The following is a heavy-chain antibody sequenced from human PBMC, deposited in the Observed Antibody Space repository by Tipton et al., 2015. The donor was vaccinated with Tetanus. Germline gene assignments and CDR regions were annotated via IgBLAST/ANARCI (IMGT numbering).Heavy chain of an antibody. CDR1: GGFSSGDYY. CDR2: INYSGST. Sequence: TLSLTCTVSGGFSSGDYYWSWIRQHPGKGLEWIAYINYSGSTYYNPSLKSRVTISMDRSKNQISLQLTSVTAADTAVYFCAGVTAQRTELYFDHWGQGTLVTVSS. CDR3: AGVTAQRTELYFDH. J-gene: IGHJ4*02. V-gene: IGHV4-30-2*02. D-gene: IGHD6-13*01.